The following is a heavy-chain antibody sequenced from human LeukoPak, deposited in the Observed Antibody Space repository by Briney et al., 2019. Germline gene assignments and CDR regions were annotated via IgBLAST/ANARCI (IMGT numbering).Heavy chain of an antibody. V-gene: IGHV3-48*03. Sequence: GGSLRLSCAASGFTFSSYEMNWVRQAPGKGLEWVSYISSSGSTIYYADSVKGRFTISRDNAKNSLYLQMNSLRAEDTAVYYCARERGAAGTYYYYGMGVWGQGTTVTVSS. CDR1: GFTFSSYE. J-gene: IGHJ6*02. D-gene: IGHD6-13*01. CDR2: ISSSGSTI. CDR3: ARERGAAGTYYYYGMGV.